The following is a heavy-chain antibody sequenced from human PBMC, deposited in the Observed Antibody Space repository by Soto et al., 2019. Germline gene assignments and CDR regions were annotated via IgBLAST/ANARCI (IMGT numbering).Heavy chain of an antibody. V-gene: IGHV2-5*02. CDR1: GFSLSSTAVG. Sequence: QITLKESGPALVKPTQTLTLSCTFSGFSLSSTAVGVAWIRQPPGKALEWLALVYWDDDNHYNPSLKSRLTVTKDTSKNQVILTMTNMDPVDTATYYCAHTAGWLHKNWGRGTQVTVSS. J-gene: IGHJ4*02. D-gene: IGHD5-12*01. CDR3: AHTAGWLHKN. CDR2: VYWDDDN.